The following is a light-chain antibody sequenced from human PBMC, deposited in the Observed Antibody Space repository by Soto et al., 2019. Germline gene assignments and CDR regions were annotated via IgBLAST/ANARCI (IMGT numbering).Light chain of an antibody. CDR1: SSNLGAGYD. CDR3: QSYDSGLRALYV. CDR2: GNR. J-gene: IGLJ1*01. Sequence: QSVLTQPPSVSGAPGQRVTLSCTGNSSNLGAGYDVHWYQQLPGAAPKLVIFGNRNRPSGVPDRFSGSKSGTSASLAITGLQAGDEADYYCQSYDSGLRALYVFGTGTKLTVL. V-gene: IGLV1-40*01.